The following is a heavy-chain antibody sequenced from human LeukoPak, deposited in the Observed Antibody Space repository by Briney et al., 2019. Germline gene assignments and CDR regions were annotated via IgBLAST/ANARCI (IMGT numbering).Heavy chain of an antibody. CDR3: ARGGSGSYYFDY. CDR1: GFTFSSYD. CDR2: IGTAGDT. D-gene: IGHD3-10*01. Sequence: GGSLRLSCAASGFTFSSYDMHWVRQATGKGLEWVSAIGTAGDTYYPGSVKGRFTISRENAKNSLYLQMNSLRAGDTAVYYCARGGSGSYYFDYWGQGTLVNVSS. V-gene: IGHV3-13*01. J-gene: IGHJ4*02.